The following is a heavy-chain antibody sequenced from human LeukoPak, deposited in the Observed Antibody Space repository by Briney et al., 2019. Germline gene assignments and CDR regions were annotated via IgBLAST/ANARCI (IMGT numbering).Heavy chain of an antibody. V-gene: IGHV1-2*02. Sequence: ASVKVSCKASGYTFTGYYMHWVRQAPAQGLEWMGWINPNSGGTNYAQKFQGRVTMTRDTSISTAYMELSRLRSDDTAVYYCARDHYYDSSGLGDWGQGTLVTVSS. J-gene: IGHJ4*02. D-gene: IGHD3-22*01. CDR2: INPNSGGT. CDR3: ARDHYYDSSGLGD. CDR1: GYTFTGYY.